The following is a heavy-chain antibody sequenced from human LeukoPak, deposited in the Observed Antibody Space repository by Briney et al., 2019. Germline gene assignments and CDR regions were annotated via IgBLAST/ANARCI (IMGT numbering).Heavy chain of an antibody. D-gene: IGHD3-10*01. CDR3: AKTDSLYGSGRYYNSVPAY. CDR1: VFTLAGLV. V-gene: IGHV3-23*01. CDR2: ISGSGGTT. J-gene: IGHJ4*02. Sequence: PGGSLRLSCAASVFTLAGLVIGGVRQAPGKGLEWVSAISGSGGTTYYADSVKGRFTISRDNSKNTLYLQMNSLRAEDTAVYYWAKTDSLYGSGRYYNSVPAYCSQGTLVTVSS.